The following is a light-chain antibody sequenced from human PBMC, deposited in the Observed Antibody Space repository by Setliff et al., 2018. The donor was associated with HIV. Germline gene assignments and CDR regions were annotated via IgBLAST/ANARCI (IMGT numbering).Light chain of an antibody. CDR1: SSDIGRYNL. CDR2: QAT. Sequence: ALTQPASVSGSPGQSVTISCTGTSSDIGRYNLVSWYQQYPGKAPKLMIYQATKRPSGVSNRFSGSKSGNTASLTISGLQAEDEADYYCCSNTGSNTYVFGSGTKVTVL. CDR3: CSNTGSNTYV. J-gene: IGLJ1*01. V-gene: IGLV2-23*01.